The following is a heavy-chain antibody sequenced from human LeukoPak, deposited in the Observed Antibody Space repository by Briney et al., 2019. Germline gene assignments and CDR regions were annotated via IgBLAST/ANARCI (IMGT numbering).Heavy chain of an antibody. D-gene: IGHD3-10*01. CDR2: ISYDGSNK. Sequence: SGGSLRLSCAASGFTFSSYGMHWVRQAPGKGLEWVAVISYDGSNKYYADSVKGRFTISRDNSKNTLYLQMNSLRAEDTAVYYCASLAAGVRGVPLDYWGQGTLVTVSS. J-gene: IGHJ4*02. V-gene: IGHV3-30*03. CDR1: GFTFSSYG. CDR3: ASLAAGVRGVPLDY.